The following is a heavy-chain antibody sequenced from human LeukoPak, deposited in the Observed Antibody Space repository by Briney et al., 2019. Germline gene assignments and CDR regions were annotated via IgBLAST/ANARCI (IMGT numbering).Heavy chain of an antibody. Sequence: GASVKVSCKASGGTFSSYAISWVRQAPGQGLEWMGWISAYNGNTNYAQKLQGRVTMTTDTSTSTAYMELRSLRSDDTAVYYCARVQSERWLQFCADYWGQGTLVTVSS. J-gene: IGHJ4*02. CDR2: ISAYNGNT. D-gene: IGHD5-24*01. CDR3: ARVQSERWLQFCADY. CDR1: GGTFSSYA. V-gene: IGHV1-18*01.